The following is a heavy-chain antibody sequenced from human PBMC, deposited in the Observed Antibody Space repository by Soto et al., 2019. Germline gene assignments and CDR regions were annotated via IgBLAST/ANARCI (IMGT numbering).Heavy chain of an antibody. V-gene: IGHV3-30*04. Sequence: GGSLRLSCAASGSTFSNYTMHWVRQAPGKGLEWVALISYDEIDKYFADAVKGRFTISRDNSKNTLYLQMDSLRAEDTAVYYCAGRSGSSDYWGRGTLVTV. CDR1: GSTFSNYT. J-gene: IGHJ4*02. D-gene: IGHD3-10*01. CDR3: AGRSGSSDY. CDR2: ISYDEIDK.